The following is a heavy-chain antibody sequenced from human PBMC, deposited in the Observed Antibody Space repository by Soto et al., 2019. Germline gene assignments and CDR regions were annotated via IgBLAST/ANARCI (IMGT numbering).Heavy chain of an antibody. CDR1: GFTFSSYA. CDR2: IRGSGGSS. D-gene: IGHD6-6*01. Sequence: GGSLRLSCAASGFTFSSYAMSWVRQAPGKGLEWVSAIRGSGGSSYYADSVKGRFTISRDNSKNTLYLQMNSLRAEDTAVYYCAKDPLYSSSSAFDIWGQGTMVTVSS. CDR3: AKDPLYSSSSAFDI. J-gene: IGHJ3*02. V-gene: IGHV3-23*01.